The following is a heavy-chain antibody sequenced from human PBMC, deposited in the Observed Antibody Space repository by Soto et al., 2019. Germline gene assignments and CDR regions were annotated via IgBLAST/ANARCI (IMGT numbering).Heavy chain of an antibody. J-gene: IGHJ4*02. V-gene: IGHV1-3*01. CDR1: GYIFTSYV. Sequence: VKVSCKASGYIFTSYVMEWVRQAPGQRLEWMGWINAGNGNTKYSQKFQGRVTITRDTSASTAYMELSSLRSEVTAVYYCARDLQADYWGQGTLVTVSS. CDR2: INAGNGNT. CDR3: ARDLQADY.